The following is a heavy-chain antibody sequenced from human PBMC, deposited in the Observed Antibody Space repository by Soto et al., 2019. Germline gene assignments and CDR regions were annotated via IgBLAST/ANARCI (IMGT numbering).Heavy chain of an antibody. CDR1: GGSIIDSGSFY. J-gene: IGHJ5*02. CDR2: IYYSGST. CDR3: ARGEVVASNWFDP. Sequence: QVQMQESGPGLVKPSQTLYLTCSVSGGSIIDSGSFYWNWIRQHPGKGLEWIGYIYYSGSTYYNPSLKGRATISLDTSKNQFSLKLTSVTAADTAIYYCARGEVVASNWFDPWGQGTLVTVSS. D-gene: IGHD2-15*01. V-gene: IGHV4-31*03.